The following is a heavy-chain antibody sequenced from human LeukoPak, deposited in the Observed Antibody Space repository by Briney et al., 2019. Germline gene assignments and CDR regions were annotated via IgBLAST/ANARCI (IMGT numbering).Heavy chain of an antibody. CDR1: DDSINTYH. D-gene: IGHD6-13*01. J-gene: IGHJ6*03. Sequence: SETLSLTCNVSDDSINTYHWSWIRRSAGKGLEWIGRVYSSGSTKYNPSLKSRVTMSVDTSKKQLSLKVRSVTAADTAIYYCAREGIEATNPSSDHFYYYMDVWGTGTSVTVSS. CDR2: VYSSGST. V-gene: IGHV4-4*07. CDR3: AREGIEATNPSSDHFYYYMDV.